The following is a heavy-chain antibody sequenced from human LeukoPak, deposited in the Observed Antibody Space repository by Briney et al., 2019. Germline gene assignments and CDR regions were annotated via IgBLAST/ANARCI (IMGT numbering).Heavy chain of an antibody. CDR1: GGSISSYY. CDR3: ARKSKKSSSWFTAYFDY. J-gene: IGHJ4*02. V-gene: IGHV4-4*07. D-gene: IGHD6-13*01. CDR2: IYTSGST. Sequence: SETLSLTCTVSGGSISSYYWSWIRQPAGKGLEWIGRIYTSGSTNYNPSLKSRVTMSVDTSKNQFSLKLSSVTAADTAVYYCARKSKKSSSWFTAYFDYWGQGTLVTVSS.